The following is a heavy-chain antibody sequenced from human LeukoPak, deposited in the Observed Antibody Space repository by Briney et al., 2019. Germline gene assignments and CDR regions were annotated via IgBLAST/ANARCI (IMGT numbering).Heavy chain of an antibody. J-gene: IGHJ4*02. V-gene: IGHV4-59*08. Sequence: SETLSLTCTVSGGSISSYYWSWIRQPPGKGLEWIGYIYYSGSTNYNPSLKSRVTISVDTSKDQFSLKLSSVTAADTAVYYCARAKDGYNPDYWGQGTLVTVSS. CDR3: ARAKDGYNPDY. CDR1: GGSISSYY. CDR2: IYYSGST. D-gene: IGHD5-24*01.